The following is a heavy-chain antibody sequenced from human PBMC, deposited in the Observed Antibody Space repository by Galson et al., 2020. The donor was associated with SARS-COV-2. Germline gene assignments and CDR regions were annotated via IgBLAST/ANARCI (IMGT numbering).Heavy chain of an antibody. CDR2: IYHSGST. V-gene: IGHV4-4*02. CDR1: GGSISSSNW. Sequence: SETLSLTCAVSGGSISSSNWWSWVRQPPGKGLEWIGEIYHSGSTNYNPSLKSRVTISVDKSKNQFSLKLSSVTAADTAVYYCARVIAITIFGVVIPTHPNDMDVWGKGTTVTVSS. D-gene: IGHD3-3*01. J-gene: IGHJ6*03. CDR3: ARVIAITIFGVVIPTHPNDMDV.